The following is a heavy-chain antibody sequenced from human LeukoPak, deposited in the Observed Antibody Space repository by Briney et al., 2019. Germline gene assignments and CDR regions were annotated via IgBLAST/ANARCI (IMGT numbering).Heavy chain of an antibody. CDR1: GFTFSGHV. D-gene: IGHD2-15*01. Sequence: GGSLRLSCAASGFTFSGHVMSWVRQAPGKGLEWVSGISGSGGSTSYADPVKGRFTISRDNSKNTLYLQMNSLRAEDTAVYYCASPKVGNYYGMDVWGQGTTVTVSS. J-gene: IGHJ6*02. CDR3: ASPKVGNYYGMDV. CDR2: ISGSGGST. V-gene: IGHV3-23*01.